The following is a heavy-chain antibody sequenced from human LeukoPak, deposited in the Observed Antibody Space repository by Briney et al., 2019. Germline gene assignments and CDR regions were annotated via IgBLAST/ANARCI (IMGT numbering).Heavy chain of an antibody. CDR2: INPSGGST. V-gene: IGHV1-46*01. Sequence: ASVKVSCKASGYTFTSYYMHWVRQAPGQGLEWMGIINPSGGSTSYAQKFQGRVTMTRDTSTSTVYMELSSLRSGDTAVYYCARDLVTMVRGLPTPRYYYGMDVWGQGTTVTVSS. D-gene: IGHD3-10*01. CDR1: GYTFTSYY. CDR3: ARDLVTMVRGLPTPRYYYGMDV. J-gene: IGHJ6*02.